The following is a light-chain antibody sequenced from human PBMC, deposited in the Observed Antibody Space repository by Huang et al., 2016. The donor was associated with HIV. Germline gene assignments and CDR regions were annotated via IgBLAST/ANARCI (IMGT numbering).Light chain of an antibody. J-gene: IGKJ3*01. CDR1: QGIRNY. Sequence: DIQMTQSPSSLSASVGDRVTITCRATQGIRNYLNWYQQRPGKAPTLLVYAASNLQSGGPHRFSGSGAGTDFTLTINDLQPEDFATYYCQQSDRFPYTFGPGTKVDI. V-gene: IGKV1-39*01. CDR2: AAS. CDR3: QQSDRFPYT.